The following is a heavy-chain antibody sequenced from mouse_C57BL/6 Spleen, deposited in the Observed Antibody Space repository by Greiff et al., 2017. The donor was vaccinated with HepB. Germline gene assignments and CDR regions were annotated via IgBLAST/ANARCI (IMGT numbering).Heavy chain of an antibody. CDR3: ARNEGRTGLSYFDY. J-gene: IGHJ2*01. CDR1: GYTFTSYC. V-gene: IGHV1-50*01. D-gene: IGHD6-1*01. Sequence: QVQLQQPGAELVKPGASVKLSCKASGYTFTSYCMQWVKQRPGQGLEWIGEIDPSDSYTNYNEKFKGKYTLTVDTAYSTVYMQLSSLTSEDSAFYYCARNEGRTGLSYFDYWGQSTTLTVSS. CDR2: IDPSDSYT.